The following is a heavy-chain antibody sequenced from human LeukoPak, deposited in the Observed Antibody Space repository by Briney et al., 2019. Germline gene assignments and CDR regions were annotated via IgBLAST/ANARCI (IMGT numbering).Heavy chain of an antibody. CDR2: ISGTGSPT. D-gene: IGHD5-24*01. V-gene: IGHV3-11*04. CDR1: GFDFTDYY. CDR3: ARWLQFGGDYFDY. J-gene: IGHJ4*02. Sequence: PGGSLRLSCAASGFDFTDYYMTWTRQAPGKGLEWISYISGTGSPTYYADSVKGRFTVSRDNANNSLHLQMNSLRAEDTAVYYCARWLQFGGDYFDYWGQGTLVTVSS.